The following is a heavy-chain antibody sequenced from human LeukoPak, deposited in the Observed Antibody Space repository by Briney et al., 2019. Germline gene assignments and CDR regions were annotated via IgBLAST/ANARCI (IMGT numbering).Heavy chain of an antibody. J-gene: IGHJ4*02. Sequence: GGSLRLSCAASGFTFSSYAMNWVRQAPGKGLEWVSVISGSGGSTYYAGSVKGRFTISRDNSKNTLYLQMNSLRAEDTAVYYCAKTPNHDFWSGYFGAPSINFDYWGQGTLVTVSS. CDR1: GFTFSSYA. V-gene: IGHV3-23*01. D-gene: IGHD3-3*01. CDR3: AKTPNHDFWSGYFGAPSINFDY. CDR2: ISGSGGST.